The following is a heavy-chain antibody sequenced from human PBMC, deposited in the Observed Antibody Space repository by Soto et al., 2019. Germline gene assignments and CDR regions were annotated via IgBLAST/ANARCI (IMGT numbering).Heavy chain of an antibody. V-gene: IGHV3-30*18. D-gene: IGHD1-26*01. CDR2: ISYDGSTK. J-gene: IGHJ6*02. CDR1: GFTFSSYG. Sequence: GGSLRLSCAASGFTFSSYGIHWVRQAPGKGLEWVAVISYDGSTKYYADSVKGRFTISRDNSKNTLYLQMNSLRAEDTAVYYCAKRARYSGSFHYYYGMDVWGQGTTVTVSS. CDR3: AKRARYSGSFHYYYGMDV.